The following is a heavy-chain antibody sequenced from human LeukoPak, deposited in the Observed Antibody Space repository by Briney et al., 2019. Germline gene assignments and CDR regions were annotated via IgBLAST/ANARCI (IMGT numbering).Heavy chain of an antibody. J-gene: IGHJ3*02. D-gene: IGHD3-22*01. CDR3: ARADYYDSSGSTGGAFDI. CDR2: IYYSGST. Sequence: PSETLSLTCTVSGGSISSYYWSCIRQPPGKGLEWIGYIYYSGSTNYNPSLKSRVTISVDTSKNQFSLKLSSVTAADTAVYYCARADYYDSSGSTGGAFDIWGQGTMVTVSS. V-gene: IGHV4-59*01. CDR1: GGSISSYY.